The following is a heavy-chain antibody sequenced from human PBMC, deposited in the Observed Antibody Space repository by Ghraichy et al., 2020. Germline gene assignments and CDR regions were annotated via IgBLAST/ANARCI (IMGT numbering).Heavy chain of an antibody. CDR1: GFTFSTYN. V-gene: IGHV3-48*02. D-gene: IGHD4-23*01. CDR3: ARDSSYGGIDY. J-gene: IGHJ4*02. Sequence: GGSLRLSCAASGFTFSTYNMNWVRQAPGKGLESVSYISSSSTTIYYADSVKGRVTISRDNAKNKLYLQMNSLRDEDTAVYFCARDSSYGGIDYWGQGTLVTVSS. CDR2: ISSSSTTI.